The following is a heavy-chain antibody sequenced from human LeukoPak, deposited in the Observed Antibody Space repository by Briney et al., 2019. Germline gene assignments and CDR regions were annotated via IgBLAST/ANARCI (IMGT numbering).Heavy chain of an antibody. J-gene: IGHJ4*02. CDR1: GNYW. D-gene: IGHD2-21*02. Sequence: PGGSLRLSCAASGNYWMHWVRQAPGKGLVWVSHINSDGSWTSYADSVKGRFTISKDNAKNTLYLQMNSLRAEDTAVYYCAKDQRIVVGTAIRGPFDYWGQGTLVTVSS. V-gene: IGHV3-74*01. CDR3: AKDQRIVVGTAIRGPFDY. CDR2: INSDGSWT.